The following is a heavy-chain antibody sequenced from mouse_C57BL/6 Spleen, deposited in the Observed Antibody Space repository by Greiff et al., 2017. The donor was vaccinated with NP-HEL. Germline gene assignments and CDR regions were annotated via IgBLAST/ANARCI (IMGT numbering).Heavy chain of an antibody. CDR3: ARETYYSNYGWFAY. V-gene: IGHV1-72*01. J-gene: IGHJ3*01. CDR1: GYTFTSYW. CDR2: IDPNSGGT. D-gene: IGHD2-5*01. Sequence: QVQLKQPGAELVKPGASVKLSCKASGYTFTSYWMHWVKQRPGGGLEWIGRIDPNSGGTKYNEKFKSKATLTVDKPSSTAYMQLSSLTSEDSAVYYCARETYYSNYGWFAYWGQGTLVTVSA.